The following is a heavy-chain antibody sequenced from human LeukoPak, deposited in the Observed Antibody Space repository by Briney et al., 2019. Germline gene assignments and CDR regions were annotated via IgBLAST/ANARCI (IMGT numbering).Heavy chain of an antibody. CDR1: GGSIRSYY. V-gene: IGHV4-4*07. J-gene: IGHJ4*02. D-gene: IGHD3-10*01. CDR2: VDGSRNT. CDR3: ARDDGSGSYDS. Sequence: SETLSLTCTVSGGSIRSYYWSWIRQPAGKGLEWIGRVDGSRNTNYNPSLKSRITVSVDTSKNQFSLKLSSATAADTAVYYCARDDGSGSYDSWGQGTLVTVPS.